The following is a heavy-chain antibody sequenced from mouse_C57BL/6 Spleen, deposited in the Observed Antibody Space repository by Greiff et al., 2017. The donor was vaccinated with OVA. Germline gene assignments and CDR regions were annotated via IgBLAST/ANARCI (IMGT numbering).Heavy chain of an antibody. CDR3: ARRFLYYGSSCAMDY. V-gene: IGHV5-6*02. CDR2: ISSGGSYT. CDR1: GFTFSSYG. J-gene: IGHJ4*01. Sequence: DVKLVESGGDLVKPGGSLKLSCAASGFTFSSYGMSWVRQTPDKRLEWVATISSGGSYTYYPDSVKGRFTISRDNAKNTLYLQMSSLKSEDTAMYYCARRFLYYGSSCAMDYWGQGTSVTVSS. D-gene: IGHD1-1*01.